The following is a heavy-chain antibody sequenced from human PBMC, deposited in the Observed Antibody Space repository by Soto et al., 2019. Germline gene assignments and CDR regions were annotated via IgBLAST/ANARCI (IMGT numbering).Heavy chain of an antibody. CDR2: IYYSGST. J-gene: IGHJ4*03. V-gene: IGHV4-31*03. D-gene: IGHD2-15*01. CDR3: ARGSVVAATLFDY. Sequence: SETLSLTCTVSGGSISSGGYYWSWIRQHPGKGLEWIGYIYYSGSTYYNPSLKSRVTISVDTSKNQFSLKLSSVTAADTAVYYCARGSVVAATLFDYWGQGTKVTVSS. CDR1: GGSISSGGYY.